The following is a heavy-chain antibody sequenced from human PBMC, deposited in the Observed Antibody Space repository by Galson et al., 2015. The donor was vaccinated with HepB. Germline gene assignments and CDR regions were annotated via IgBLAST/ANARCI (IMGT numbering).Heavy chain of an antibody. Sequence: QSGAEVKKPGKSLKISCKASGYTFTRYGISWVRQAPGQGLEWMGWVSGYNGNTNYAQKFQGRDTMTTDTSTSTAYMEVSSLRSDDTDVYYCARDRYYYDSSGLNGGQGTLVTVAS. CDR2: VSGYNGNT. D-gene: IGHD3-22*01. V-gene: IGHV1-18*01. CDR1: GYTFTRYG. CDR3: ARDRYYYDSSGLN. J-gene: IGHJ4*02.